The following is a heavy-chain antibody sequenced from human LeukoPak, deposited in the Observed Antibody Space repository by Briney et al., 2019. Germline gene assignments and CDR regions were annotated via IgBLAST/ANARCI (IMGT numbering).Heavy chain of an antibody. D-gene: IGHD6-19*01. Sequence: GGSLRLSCGASGFTFSSYWMSWVRQAPGKGLEWVANIKQDGSEKYYVDSVKGRFTISRDNAKNSLYLQMSSLRAEDTAVYYCARGPQWLVPDWYFDLWGRGTLVTVSS. V-gene: IGHV3-7*01. CDR3: ARGPQWLVPDWYFDL. CDR2: IKQDGSEK. J-gene: IGHJ2*01. CDR1: GFTFSSYW.